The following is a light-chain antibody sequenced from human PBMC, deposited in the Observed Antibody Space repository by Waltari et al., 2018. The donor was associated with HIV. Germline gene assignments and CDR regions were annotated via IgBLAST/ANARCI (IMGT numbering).Light chain of an antibody. CDR2: DNN. Sequence: QSVLTQPPSASGTPGQRVTISCSGSSSNIGGNTINWYQQLPGTAPKLLIFDNNQRPSGVPDRVSGSKSGSSASLAIGGLQSEDEADYFCAAWDDSLNGWVFGGGTKLTVL. CDR3: AAWDDSLNGWV. CDR1: SSNIGGNT. V-gene: IGLV1-44*01. J-gene: IGLJ3*02.